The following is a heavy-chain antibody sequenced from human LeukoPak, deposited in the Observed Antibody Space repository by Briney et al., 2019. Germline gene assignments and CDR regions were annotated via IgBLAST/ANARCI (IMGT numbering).Heavy chain of an antibody. CDR2: ISAYGGST. D-gene: IGHD2-2*01. V-gene: IGHV3-23*01. J-gene: IGHJ6*03. Sequence: QPGGPLRLSCGASEFSLRSYTMNWVRQAPGKGLEWVSGISAYGGSTYYADSVKGRFTISRDDSNNTLYLQMDSLGTEDTAVYYCARMPSTEIYYSYYMDVWGKGTTVTVSS. CDR1: EFSLRSYT. CDR3: ARMPSTEIYYSYYMDV.